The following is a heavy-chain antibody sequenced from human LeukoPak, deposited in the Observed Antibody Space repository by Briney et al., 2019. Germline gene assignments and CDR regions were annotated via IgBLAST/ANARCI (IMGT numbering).Heavy chain of an antibody. Sequence: PGGSLRLSCSASGFSFRNYDMHWVRQPTGKGLEWVSAVGTGGDTYYAGSVKGRFTVVGENAKNTLYLQMNSLRAGDTAMYYCARRSAAAGIDAFDIWGQGTMVTVSS. D-gene: IGHD6-13*01. CDR1: GFSFRNYD. J-gene: IGHJ3*02. CDR3: ARRSAAAGIDAFDI. CDR2: VGTGGDT. V-gene: IGHV3-13*01.